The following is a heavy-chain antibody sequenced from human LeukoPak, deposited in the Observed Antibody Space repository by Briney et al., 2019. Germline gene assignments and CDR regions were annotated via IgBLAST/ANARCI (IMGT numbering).Heavy chain of an antibody. V-gene: IGHV4-61*02. CDR3: ARVQVTTLYYYYMDV. CDR1: GGSISSGSYY. D-gene: IGHD4-11*01. Sequence: SETLSLTCTVSGGSISSGSYYWSWIRQPAGKGLEWIGRIYTSGSTNYNPSLKSRVTISVDTSKNQFSLKLSSVTAADTAVYYCARVQVTTLYYYYMDVWGKGTTVTVSS. J-gene: IGHJ6*03. CDR2: IYTSGST.